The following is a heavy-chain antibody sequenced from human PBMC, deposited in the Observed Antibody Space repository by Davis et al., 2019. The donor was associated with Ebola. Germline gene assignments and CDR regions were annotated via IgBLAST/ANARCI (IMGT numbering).Heavy chain of an antibody. CDR1: GGSISSSNW. D-gene: IGHD3-9*01. CDR2: IYHTGST. J-gene: IGHJ4*02. Sequence: MPSETLSLTCAVSGGSISSSNWWRWVRQPPGKGLEWIGEIYHTGSTNYNPSLKSRVTISVDKSKDQFSLKMSSVTAADTAVYYCARDPLTSNNYWGQGTLVTVSS. CDR3: ARDPLTSNNY. V-gene: IGHV4-4*02.